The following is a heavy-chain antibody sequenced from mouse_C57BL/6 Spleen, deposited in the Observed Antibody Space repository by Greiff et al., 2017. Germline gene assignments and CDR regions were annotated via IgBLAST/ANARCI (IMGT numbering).Heavy chain of an antibody. CDR1: GYTFTSYW. Sequence: QVQLQQPGAELVMPGASVKLSCKASGYTFTSYWMHWVKQRPGQGLEWIGKIDPSDSYTNYNQKFEGKFTLTVDKSSSTAYMQLSSLASEDSAVYCCARHGVGQDYYAMDYWGQGTSVTVSS. CDR2: IDPSDSYT. CDR3: ARHGVGQDYYAMDY. V-gene: IGHV1-69*01. J-gene: IGHJ4*01. D-gene: IGHD3-3*01.